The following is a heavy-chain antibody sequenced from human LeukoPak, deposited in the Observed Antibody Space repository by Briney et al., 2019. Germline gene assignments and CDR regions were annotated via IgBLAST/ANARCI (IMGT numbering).Heavy chain of an antibody. D-gene: IGHD1-26*01. V-gene: IGHV3-23*01. CDR3: AKSGAGEGAIYYFDY. CDR1: GFTFSSYG. J-gene: IGHJ4*02. CDR2: ISGSGGST. Sequence: SGGSLRLSCAASGFTFSSYGMSWVRQAPGKGLEWVSAISGSGGSTYYADSVKGRFTISRDNSKNTLYLQMNSLRAEDTAVYYCAKSGAGEGAIYYFDYWGQGTLVTVSS.